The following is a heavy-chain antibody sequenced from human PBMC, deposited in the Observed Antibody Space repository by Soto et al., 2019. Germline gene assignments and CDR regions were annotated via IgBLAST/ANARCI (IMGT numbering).Heavy chain of an antibody. CDR3: ARAPVGMDSINFFDH. V-gene: IGHV4-30-4*01. J-gene: IGHJ4*02. D-gene: IGHD2-8*01. CDR2: IYNGGRT. Sequence: SETLSLTCTVSGDSISSDGYHWSWIRQSPGRGLEWIGYIYNGGRTFYRPSLESRINMSLDATKNSYSLRLMSVTAADTAVYYCARAPVGMDSINFFDHWGQGILVTVSS. CDR1: GDSISSDGYH.